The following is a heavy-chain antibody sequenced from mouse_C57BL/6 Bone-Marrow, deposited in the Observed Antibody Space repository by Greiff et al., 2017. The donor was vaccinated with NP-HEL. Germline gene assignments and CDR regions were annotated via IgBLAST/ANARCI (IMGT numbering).Heavy chain of an antibody. CDR1: GYTFTSYT. J-gene: IGHJ2*01. D-gene: IGHD1-1*01. Sequence: VKLVESGAELARPGASVKMSCKASGYTFTSYTMHWVKQRPGQGLEWIGYINPSSGYTKYNQKFKDKATLTADKSSSTAYMQLSSLTSEDSAVYYCARSPIRYWGQGTTLTVSS. CDR2: INPSSGYT. V-gene: IGHV1-4*01. CDR3: ARSPIRY.